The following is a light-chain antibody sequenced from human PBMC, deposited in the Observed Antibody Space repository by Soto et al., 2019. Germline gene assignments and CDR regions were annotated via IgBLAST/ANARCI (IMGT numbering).Light chain of an antibody. CDR3: QQYGSSSPWT. CDR1: QSISSW. Sequence: DIQMTQSPSTLSASVGDRVTITCRASQSISSWLAWYQQKPGRAPKLLIYKASSLETGVPSRFSGSASGTEFTLIISSLQPDDFASYSCQQYGSSSPWTFGQGTKVEIK. V-gene: IGKV1-5*03. CDR2: KAS. J-gene: IGKJ1*01.